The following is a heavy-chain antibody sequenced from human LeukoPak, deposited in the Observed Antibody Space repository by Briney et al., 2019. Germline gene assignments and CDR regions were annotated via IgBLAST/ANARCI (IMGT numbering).Heavy chain of an antibody. CDR2: IYYSGST. J-gene: IGHJ4*02. V-gene: IGHV4-59*01. CDR1: GGSISSYY. D-gene: IGHD5-24*01. CDR3: APWDGRGPVDY. Sequence: SETLSLTCTVSGGSISSYYWSWIRQPPGKGLEWIGYIYYSGSTNYNPSLKSRVTISVDTSKNQFSLKLSSVTAADTAVYYCAPWDGRGPVDYWGQGTLVTVSS.